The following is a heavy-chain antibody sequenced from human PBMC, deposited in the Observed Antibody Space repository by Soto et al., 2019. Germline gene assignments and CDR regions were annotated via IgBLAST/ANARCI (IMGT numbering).Heavy chain of an antibody. D-gene: IGHD3-10*01. CDR1: GFTFKNYD. V-gene: IGHV3-23*04. CDR3: AKDRQFRSYYESAGHYNN. CDR2: ISGSGGVT. Sequence: VQLVESGGGVVQPGGSLRLSCVASGFTFKNYDMRWVRQAPGKGLEWVSGISGSGGVTYYADSVKGRFTISRDNSKNTLYLQMNSLRANDTAVYYCAKDRQFRSYYESAGHYNNWGQGTLVTVSS. J-gene: IGHJ4*02.